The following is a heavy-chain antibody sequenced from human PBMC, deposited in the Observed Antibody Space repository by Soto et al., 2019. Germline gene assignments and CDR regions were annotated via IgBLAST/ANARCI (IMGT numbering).Heavy chain of an antibody. CDR3: ARARRLRDGMDV. CDR1: GFTVSSNY. Sequence: EVQLVESGGGLIQPGGSLRLSCAASGFTVSSNYMSWVRQAPGKGLEWVSVIYSGGSTYYADSVKGRFTISRDNSKNTLYLQMNSLRAEDTAVFYCARARRLRDGMDVWGQGTTVTVSS. J-gene: IGHJ6*02. D-gene: IGHD2-21*01. CDR2: IYSGGST. V-gene: IGHV3-53*01.